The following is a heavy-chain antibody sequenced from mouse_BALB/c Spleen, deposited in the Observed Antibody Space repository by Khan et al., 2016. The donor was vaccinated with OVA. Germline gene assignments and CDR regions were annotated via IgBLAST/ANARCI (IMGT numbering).Heavy chain of an antibody. J-gene: IGHJ1*01. D-gene: IGHD2-12*01. CDR1: GFTFSGYG. Sequence: EVQLQESGGGLVQPGGSLKLSCAASGFTFSGYGMSWVRQTPDKRLELVATINSNGGTSYYTDSVKGRFTISRDNAKNTLHLQMSSLTSEDTAMFYCARVYYSYDGGYWYFDVWGAGTTVTVSS. V-gene: IGHV5-6-3*01. CDR3: ARVYYSYDGGYWYFDV. CDR2: INSNGGTS.